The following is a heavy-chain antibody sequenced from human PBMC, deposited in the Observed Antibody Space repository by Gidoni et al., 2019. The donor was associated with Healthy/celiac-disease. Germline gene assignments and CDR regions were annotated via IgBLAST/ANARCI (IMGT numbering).Heavy chain of an antibody. CDR2: IWYDGSNK. Sequence: QVQLVESGGGVVQPGRSLSLSCAASGFTFSSYGMHWVRQAPGKGLEWVSVIWYDGSNKYYADSVKGRFTISRDNSKNTLYLQMNSLRAEDTAVYYCARTPFWSGYYGHFDYWGQGTLVTVSS. J-gene: IGHJ4*02. CDR3: ARTPFWSGYYGHFDY. D-gene: IGHD3-3*01. V-gene: IGHV3-33*01. CDR1: GFTFSSYG.